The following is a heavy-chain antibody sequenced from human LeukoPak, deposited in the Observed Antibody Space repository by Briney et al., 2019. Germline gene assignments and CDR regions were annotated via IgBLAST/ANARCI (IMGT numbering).Heavy chain of an antibody. Sequence: SETLSLTCTVSGGSINSGSYHWSWIRQPPGKGLEWIGYIYYSGSTNYNPSLKSRVTISVDTSKNQFSLKLSSVTAADTAVYYCARAGTILFDYWGQGTLVTVSS. V-gene: IGHV4-61*01. J-gene: IGHJ4*02. CDR3: ARAGTILFDY. CDR1: GGSINSGSYH. D-gene: IGHD6-19*01. CDR2: IYYSGST.